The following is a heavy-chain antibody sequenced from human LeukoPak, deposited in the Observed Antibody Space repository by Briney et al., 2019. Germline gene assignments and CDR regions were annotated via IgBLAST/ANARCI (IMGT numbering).Heavy chain of an antibody. CDR1: GFTFSSYS. J-gene: IGHJ4*02. CDR2: ISSSSSTI. Sequence: GGSLRLSCAASGFTFSSYSMNWVRQAPGKGLEWVSYISSSSSTIYYADSVKGRFTISRDNAKNSLYPQMNSLRAEDTAVYYCASLPVTTFFDYWGQGTLVTVSS. D-gene: IGHD4-17*01. CDR3: ASLPVTTFFDY. V-gene: IGHV3-48*01.